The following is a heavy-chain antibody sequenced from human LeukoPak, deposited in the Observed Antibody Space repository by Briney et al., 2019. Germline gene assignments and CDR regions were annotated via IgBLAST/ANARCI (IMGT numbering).Heavy chain of an antibody. J-gene: IGHJ6*02. Sequence: PSETLSLTCTVSGGSISSYYWSWIRQPPGKGLEWIGYIYYSGSTNYNPSLKSRVTISVDTSKNQFSLKLSSVTAADTAVYYCARLLGYCSSTSCYRYYYYGMDVWGQGTTVTVSS. CDR3: ARLLGYCSSTSCYRYYYYGMDV. CDR2: IYYSGST. V-gene: IGHV4-59*08. D-gene: IGHD2-2*02. CDR1: GGSISSYY.